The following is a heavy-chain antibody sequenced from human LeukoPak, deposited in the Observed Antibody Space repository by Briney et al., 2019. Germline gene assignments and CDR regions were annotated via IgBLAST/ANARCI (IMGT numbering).Heavy chain of an antibody. CDR2: IIPIFGTA. Sequence: SVKVSCKASGGTFSSYAISWVRQAPGQGLEWMGGIIPIFGTANYAQKFQGRATITTDESTSTAYMELSSLRSEDTAVYYCARGFHSSGWTDYWGQGTLVTVSS. J-gene: IGHJ4*02. D-gene: IGHD6-19*01. CDR3: ARGFHSSGWTDY. CDR1: GGTFSSYA. V-gene: IGHV1-69*05.